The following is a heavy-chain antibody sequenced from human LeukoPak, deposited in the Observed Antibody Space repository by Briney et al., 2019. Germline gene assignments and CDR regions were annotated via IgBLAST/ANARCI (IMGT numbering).Heavy chain of an antibody. CDR2: IYSTGTT. Sequence: PSETLSLTCTVPGTFVSGFYWTWIRQPPGKGLEWIGFIYSTGTTSYNSSLQSRVTISEDTSKNQFSLKLKSVIAADTAIYYCAGRWRGTLDYWGRGTLVAVSS. J-gene: IGHJ4*02. V-gene: IGHV4-4*09. CDR3: AGRWRGTLDY. CDR1: GTFVSGFY. D-gene: IGHD5-24*01.